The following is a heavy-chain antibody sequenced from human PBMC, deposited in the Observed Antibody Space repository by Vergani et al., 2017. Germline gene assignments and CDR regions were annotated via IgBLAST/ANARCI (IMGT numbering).Heavy chain of an antibody. CDR2: IYYSGTT. CDR1: RSSISSGHYY. V-gene: IGHV4-30-4*01. Sequence: QVQLQESGPGLVKPSQTLSLTCTVSRSSISSGHYYWSWIRRPPGKGLEWIGHIYYSGTTYYKSSLKSRVTISVDTSNNQFSLKLSSVTAADTAVYYCARETCSCSSCLFLGVAFDFWGQGTMVTVSS. D-gene: IGHD2-2*01. CDR3: ARETCSCSSCLFLGVAFDF. J-gene: IGHJ3*01.